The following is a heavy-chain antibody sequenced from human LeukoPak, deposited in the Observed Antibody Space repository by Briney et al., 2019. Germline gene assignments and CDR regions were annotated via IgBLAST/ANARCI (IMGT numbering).Heavy chain of an antibody. Sequence: ASVKVSCKASGGTFSSYAISWVRQAPGQGLEWMGGIIPIFGTANYAQKFQGRVTITADESTSTAYMELSSLRSEDTAVYYCARGPLGSRWWYAFDIWGQGTMVTVSS. V-gene: IGHV1-69*13. CDR1: GGTFSSYA. D-gene: IGHD2-15*01. J-gene: IGHJ3*02. CDR3: ARGPLGSRWWYAFDI. CDR2: IIPIFGTA.